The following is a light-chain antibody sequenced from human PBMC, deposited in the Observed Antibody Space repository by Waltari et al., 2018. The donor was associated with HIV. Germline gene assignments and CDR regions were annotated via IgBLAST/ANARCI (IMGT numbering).Light chain of an antibody. CDR3: ATWDRSLNAGV. J-gene: IGLJ2*01. V-gene: IGLV1-51*02. CDR1: TASIGRNY. Sequence: QSVLTQPHSVSAAPGQKITISCAGNTASIGRNYVSWYQHLPRTAPRLHIYEDVKVSSDIPNLFSFSKSVTSATPTITGLQTGDEGDYYCATWDRSLNAGVFGGGTKLTVL. CDR2: EDV.